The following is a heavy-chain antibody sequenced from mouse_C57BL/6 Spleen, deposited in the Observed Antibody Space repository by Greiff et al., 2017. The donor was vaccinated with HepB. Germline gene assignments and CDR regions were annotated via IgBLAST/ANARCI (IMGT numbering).Heavy chain of an antibody. J-gene: IGHJ2*01. CDR2: IYPGSGST. V-gene: IGHV1-55*01. Sequence: QVQLQQPGAELVKPGASVKMSCKASGYTFTSYWLTWVKQRPGQGLEWIGDIYPGSGSTNYNEKFKSKATLTVDTSSSTAYMQLSSLTSEDSAVYYCASPSTGTYYFDYWGQGTTLTVSS. D-gene: IGHD4-1*02. CDR3: ASPSTGTYYFDY. CDR1: GYTFTSYW.